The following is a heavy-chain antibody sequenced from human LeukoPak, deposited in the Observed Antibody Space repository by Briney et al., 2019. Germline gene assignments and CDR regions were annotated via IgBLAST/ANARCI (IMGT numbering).Heavy chain of an antibody. CDR2: ISSNGGST. J-gene: IGHJ4*02. D-gene: IGHD3-22*01. CDR1: GFTFSSSW. CDR3: VKDDSYYYDSSGYPH. Sequence: GGSLRLSCAASGFTFSSSWMTWVRQAPGKGLEYVSAISSNGGSTYYADSVKGRFTISRDNSKNTLYLQMSSLRAEDTAVYHCVKDDSYYYDSSGYPHWGQGTLVTVSS. V-gene: IGHV3-64D*09.